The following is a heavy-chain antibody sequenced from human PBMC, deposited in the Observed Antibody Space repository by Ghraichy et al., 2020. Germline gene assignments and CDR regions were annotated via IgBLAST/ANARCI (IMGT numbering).Heavy chain of an antibody. CDR2: ISAYNGNT. D-gene: IGHD5-18*01. J-gene: IGHJ6*02. Sequence: ASVKVSCKASGYTFTSYGISWVRQAPGQGLEWMGWISAYNGNTNYAQKLQGRVTMTTDTSTSTAYMELRSLRSDDTAVYYCARDGKADTAMVTHYYYYGMDVWGQGTTVTVSS. V-gene: IGHV1-18*01. CDR3: ARDGKADTAMVTHYYYYGMDV. CDR1: GYTFTSYG.